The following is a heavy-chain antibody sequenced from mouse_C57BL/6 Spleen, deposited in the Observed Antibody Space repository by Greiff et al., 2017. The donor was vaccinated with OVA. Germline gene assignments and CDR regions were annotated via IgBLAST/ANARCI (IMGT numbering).Heavy chain of an antibody. CDR3: ARHSPSAFDY. CDR1: GYTFTSYW. Sequence: QVQLQQPGAELVRPGSSVKLSCKASGYTFTSYWMHWVKQRPIQGLEWIGNIDPSDSDTHYNQKFKDKATLTVDKSSSTAYMQLSSLTSEDSAVYYCARHSPSAFDYWGQGTTLTVSS. V-gene: IGHV1-52*01. CDR2: IDPSDSDT. J-gene: IGHJ2*01. D-gene: IGHD6-1*01.